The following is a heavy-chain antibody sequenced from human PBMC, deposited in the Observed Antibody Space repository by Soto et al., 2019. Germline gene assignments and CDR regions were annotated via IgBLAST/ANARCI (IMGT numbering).Heavy chain of an antibody. J-gene: IGHJ3*02. CDR2: IIPIFVTA. Sequence: SVKVSCKASGGTFSSYAISWVRQAPVQGLEWMGWIIPIFVTANYAQKFQGRVTIIADESTGTVYMELSSLRSEDTAVYFCAISEVGLGYADAFDIGGQGTMVTVSS. CDR3: AISEVGLGYADAFDI. D-gene: IGHD5-18*01. V-gene: IGHV1-69*13. CDR1: GGTFSSYA.